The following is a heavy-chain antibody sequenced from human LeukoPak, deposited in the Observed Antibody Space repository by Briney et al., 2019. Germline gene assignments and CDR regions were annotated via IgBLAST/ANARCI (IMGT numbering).Heavy chain of an antibody. J-gene: IGHJ4*02. D-gene: IGHD3-10*01. CDR1: RYTFTGYY. V-gene: IGHV1-2*02. Sequence: ASVKVSCKASRYTFTGYYMHWVRQAPGQGREWRGWINPNSGGTNYAQKFQGRVTRTRDTSISTAYMELSRLRSDDTAVYYCARSRIGLWFGELLCFDYWGQGTLVTVSS. CDR3: ARSRIGLWFGELLCFDY. CDR2: INPNSGGT.